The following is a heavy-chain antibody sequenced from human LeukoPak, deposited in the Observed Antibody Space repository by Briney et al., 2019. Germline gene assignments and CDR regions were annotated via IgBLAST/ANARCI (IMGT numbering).Heavy chain of an antibody. V-gene: IGHV1-2*02. J-gene: IGHJ4*02. CDR1: GYTFTGYY. CDR3: ARSGSAYCGGDCQSTFDY. CDR2: INPNSGGT. Sequence: ASVKVSCKASGYTFTGYYMHWVRQAPGQGLEWMGWINPNSGGTNYAQKLQGRVTMTRDTSISTAYMELSRLRSDDTAVYYCARSGSAYCGGDCQSTFDYWGQGTLVTVSS. D-gene: IGHD2-21*02.